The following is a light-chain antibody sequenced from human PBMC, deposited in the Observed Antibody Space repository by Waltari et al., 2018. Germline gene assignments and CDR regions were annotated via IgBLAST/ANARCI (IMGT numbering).Light chain of an antibody. CDR1: SIDVGRTNY. Sequence: QPALTQPPSASGPPGQSVTISCTATSIDVGRTNYVSWYQQHPGTAPQLMSYAVIQRPSGVPDRFSGSESGNTASLTVPGLQAEDEADCYCSSYTGKSILVFDGGTKLTVL. J-gene: IGLJ2*01. CDR2: AVI. CDR3: SSYTGKSILV. V-gene: IGLV2-8*01.